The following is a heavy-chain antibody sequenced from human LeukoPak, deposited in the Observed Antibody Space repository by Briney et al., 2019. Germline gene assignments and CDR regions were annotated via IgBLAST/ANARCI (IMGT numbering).Heavy chain of an antibody. J-gene: IGHJ4*02. D-gene: IGHD2-15*01. V-gene: IGHV3-21*01. CDR2: MSSGGTYI. Sequence: GGSLRLSCTASGFTFSNHAMTWVRQAPGKGLEWVSSMSSGGTYIYYADSVRGRFTISRDNAKNSLYLVMNSLRAEDTATYYCARDRPTGASRVFVVQWGQGTLVTVYS. CDR3: ARDRPTGASRVFVVQ. CDR1: GFTFSNHA.